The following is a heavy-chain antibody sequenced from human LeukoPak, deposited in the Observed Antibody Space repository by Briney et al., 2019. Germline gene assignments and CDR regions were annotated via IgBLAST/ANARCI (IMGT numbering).Heavy chain of an antibody. D-gene: IGHD3-22*01. CDR3: ARDGDYYDSSGYYLVY. V-gene: IGHV3-11*01. CDR2: ISSSGSTI. Sequence: PGGSPRLSCAASGFTFSDYYMSWIRQAPGKGLEWVSYISSSGSTIYYADSVKGRFTISRDNAKNSLYLQMNSLRAEDTAVYYCARDGDYYDSSGYYLVYWGQGTLVTVSS. J-gene: IGHJ4*02. CDR1: GFTFSDYY.